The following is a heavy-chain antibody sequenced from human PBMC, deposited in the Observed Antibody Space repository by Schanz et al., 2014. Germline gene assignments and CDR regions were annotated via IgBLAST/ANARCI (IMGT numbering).Heavy chain of an antibody. CDR1: GFTFSNYA. CDR2: IKQDGSEK. V-gene: IGHV3-7*01. J-gene: IGHJ4*01. CDR3: ARPRFDYGEVDY. D-gene: IGHD4-17*01. Sequence: EVQLLESGGGLVRPGGSLRLSCAASGFTFSNYAMSWVRQAPGKGLEWVANIKQDGSEKYYVDAVKGRFTISRDRFQNTLYLRMSSLRAEDTAVYYCARPRFDYGEVDYWGHGTLVTVSS.